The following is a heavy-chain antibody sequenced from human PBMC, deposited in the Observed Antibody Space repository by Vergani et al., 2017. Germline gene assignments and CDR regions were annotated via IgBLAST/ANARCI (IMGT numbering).Heavy chain of an antibody. Sequence: EVQLVESGGGLVQPGGSLRLSCAASGFTFSDHYMNWVRQAPGKGLEWVGRTRNKANSYTTEYAASVKGRFTISRDDSKNSLYLQMNSLKTEDTAVYYCARAVSPVGGYYYDYMDVWGKGTTVTVSS. CDR2: TRNKANSYTT. D-gene: IGHD3-16*01. CDR1: GFTFSDHY. CDR3: ARAVSPVGGYYYDYMDV. J-gene: IGHJ6*03. V-gene: IGHV3-72*01.